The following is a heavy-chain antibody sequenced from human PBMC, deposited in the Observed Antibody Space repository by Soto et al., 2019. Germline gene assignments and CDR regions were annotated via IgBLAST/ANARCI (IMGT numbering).Heavy chain of an antibody. CDR2: SIPNFGTV. J-gene: IGHJ4*02. D-gene: IGHD2-21*02. Sequence: QVQLVQSGAEVKKPGSSVKVSCKASGGTFSRYAISWVRQAPGQGLEWMGGSIPNFGTVNYSQKFQGRVTLIADESTSSAYMELSSLRSEDTAVYYCARGSCGGDCPLDYWGQGTLVTVSS. V-gene: IGHV1-69*01. CDR1: GGTFSRYA. CDR3: ARGSCGGDCPLDY.